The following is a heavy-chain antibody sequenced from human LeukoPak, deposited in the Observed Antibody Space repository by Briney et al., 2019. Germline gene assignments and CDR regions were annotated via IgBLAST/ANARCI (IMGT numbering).Heavy chain of an antibody. D-gene: IGHD4-17*01. V-gene: IGHV1-18*01. CDR1: GYTFTSYG. Sequence: ASVKVSCKASGYTFTSYGISWARQAPGQGLEWMGWISAYNGNTNYAQKLQGRVTMTTDTSTSTAYMELRSLRSDDTAVYYCARGRYGDSTPLFFQHWGQGTLVTVSS. CDR2: ISAYNGNT. J-gene: IGHJ1*01. CDR3: ARGRYGDSTPLFFQH.